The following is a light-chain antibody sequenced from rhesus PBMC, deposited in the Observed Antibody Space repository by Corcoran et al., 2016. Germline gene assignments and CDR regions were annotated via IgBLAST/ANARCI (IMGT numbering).Light chain of an antibody. CDR2: GAS. J-gene: IGKJ4*01. CDR1: QSVTSS. V-gene: IGKV3-24*01. Sequence: EIVMTQSPATLSLSPGERATFSLRASQSVTSSLAWYQQKPGKAPRLLIYGASSRATGIPDRFRGIGSGTDFPLTVSSLEPEDVAVADCLEDSKWLTFGGGTKVELK. CDR3: LEDSKWLT.